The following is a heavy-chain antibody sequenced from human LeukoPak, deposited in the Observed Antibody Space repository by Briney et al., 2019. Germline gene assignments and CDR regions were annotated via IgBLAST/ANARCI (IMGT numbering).Heavy chain of an antibody. D-gene: IGHD4-23*01. CDR3: ARHWGDYGGPNDY. V-gene: IGHV4-39*01. CDR1: GGSFSAYY. CDR2: VYYSGST. J-gene: IGHJ4*02. Sequence: SETLSLTCAVYGGSFSAYYWGWIRQPPGKGLEWIGSVYYSGSTYYNPSLKSRVTISVDTSKNQFSLKLSSVTAADTAVYYCARHWGDYGGPNDYWGQGTLVTVSS.